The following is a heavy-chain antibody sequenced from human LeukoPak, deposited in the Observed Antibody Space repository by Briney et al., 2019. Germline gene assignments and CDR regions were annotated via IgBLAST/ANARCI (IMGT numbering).Heavy chain of an antibody. Sequence: RGSLRRSCAASGFTFNTYSMDWVRQAPGKGLEWGSYISRDSSTIYYADSPKGRFTISRDNAKNSVYLQMNSLRAEDTAVYYCVRASSGWRGYYFDYWGRGSLVTVSS. D-gene: IGHD6-19*01. V-gene: IGHV3-48*01. CDR3: VRASSGWRGYYFDY. J-gene: IGHJ4*02. CDR2: ISRDSSTI. CDR1: GFTFNTYS.